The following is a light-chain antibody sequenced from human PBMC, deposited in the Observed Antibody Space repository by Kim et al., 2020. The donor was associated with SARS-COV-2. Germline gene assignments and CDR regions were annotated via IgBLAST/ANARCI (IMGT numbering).Light chain of an antibody. CDR3: QQYNNWLALT. Sequence: SPGERATLSCRASQSVRSNLAWYQQKPGQAPRLLIYGASTRATGIPARFSGSGSGTEFTLTISSLQSEDFAVYYCQQYNNWLALTFGGGTKVDIK. CDR1: QSVRSN. V-gene: IGKV3-15*01. CDR2: GAS. J-gene: IGKJ4*01.